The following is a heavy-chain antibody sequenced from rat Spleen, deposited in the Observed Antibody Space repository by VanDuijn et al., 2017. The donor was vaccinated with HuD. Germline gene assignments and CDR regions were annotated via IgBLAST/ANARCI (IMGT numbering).Heavy chain of an antibody. CDR3: ARYRGSLQWPFDY. Sequence: EVQLQESGPGLVKPSQSLSLTCSVTGYSITNNYWAWIRKFPGNKMEWMGYISYSGSTDYNPSLKSRISITRATSKNQFFLQLNSVTTEDTATYYCARYRGSLQWPFDYWGQGVMVTVSS. V-gene: IGHV3-1*01. CDR2: ISYSGST. D-gene: IGHD1-1*01. J-gene: IGHJ2*01. CDR1: GYSITNNY.